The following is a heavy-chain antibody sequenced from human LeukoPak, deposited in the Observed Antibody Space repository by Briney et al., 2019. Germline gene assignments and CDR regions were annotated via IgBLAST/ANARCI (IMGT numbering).Heavy chain of an antibody. J-gene: IGHJ4*02. D-gene: IGHD5-18*01. V-gene: IGHV4-59*01. CDR2: IHYSGSI. CDR1: GGSISTYY. Sequence: SETLSLTCTVSGGSISTYYWSWIRQPPGKGLEWVGYIHYSGSIKYNPSLKSRVTISLGTSKNQFSLRLSSVTAAETAVYYCARSVDIAMVTFDYWGQGTLVTVSS. CDR3: ARSVDIAMVTFDY.